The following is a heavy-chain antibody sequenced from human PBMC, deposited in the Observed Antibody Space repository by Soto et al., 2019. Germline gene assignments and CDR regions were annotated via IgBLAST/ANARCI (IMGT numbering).Heavy chain of an antibody. Sequence: PSETLSLTCTVSGGSISSYYWSWIRQPAGKGLEWIGRIYTSGSTNYNPSLKSRVTMSVDTSKNQFSLKLSSVTAADTAVYYCARTYYDFWSGHDAFDIWGQGTMVTVS. CDR2: IYTSGST. CDR1: GGSISSYY. V-gene: IGHV4-4*07. D-gene: IGHD3-3*01. J-gene: IGHJ3*02. CDR3: ARTYYDFWSGHDAFDI.